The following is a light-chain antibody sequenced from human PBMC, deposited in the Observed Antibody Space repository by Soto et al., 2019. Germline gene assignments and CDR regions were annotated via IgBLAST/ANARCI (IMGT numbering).Light chain of an antibody. V-gene: IGLV2-14*01. Sequence: QSALTQPASVSGSPGQSITISCTGTSSDVGGYAYVSWYQQYPGKAPKLVISEVSNRPSGVSHRFSGSRSGNTASLTISGLQAEDEADYYCSSYTSTSTLVVFGGGTKLTVL. CDR1: SSDVGGYAY. J-gene: IGLJ3*02. CDR3: SSYTSTSTLVV. CDR2: EVS.